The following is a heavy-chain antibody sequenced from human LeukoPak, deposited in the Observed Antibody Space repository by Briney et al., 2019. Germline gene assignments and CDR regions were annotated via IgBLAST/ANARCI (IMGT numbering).Heavy chain of an antibody. Sequence: TPSETLSLTCTVSGGSISSSSYYWGWIRQPPGKGLEWIGSIYYSGSTYYNPSLKSRVTISVDTSKNQFSLKLSSVTAADTAVYYCARESVGYDILTGQEAYYYYGMDVWGQGTTVTVSS. V-gene: IGHV4-39*07. J-gene: IGHJ6*02. CDR1: GGSISSSSYY. CDR2: IYYSGST. CDR3: ARESVGYDILTGQEAYYYYGMDV. D-gene: IGHD3-9*01.